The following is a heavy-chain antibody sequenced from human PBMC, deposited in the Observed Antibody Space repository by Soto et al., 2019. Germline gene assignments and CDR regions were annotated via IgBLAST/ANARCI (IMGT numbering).Heavy chain of an antibody. Sequence: QVQLVESGGGVVQPGRSLRLSCAASGFTFSSYAMHWVRQTPDKGLQWVAVVSYHGTKTFYADSVKGRFTISRDNSKSTLFLRMNSLGPEDTAVYHCARASDHYGSGNYPQLGTDVWGQGTTVTVSS. CDR1: GFTFSSYA. CDR3: ARASDHYGSGNYPQLGTDV. CDR2: VSYHGTKT. J-gene: IGHJ6*02. D-gene: IGHD3-10*01. V-gene: IGHV3-30*04.